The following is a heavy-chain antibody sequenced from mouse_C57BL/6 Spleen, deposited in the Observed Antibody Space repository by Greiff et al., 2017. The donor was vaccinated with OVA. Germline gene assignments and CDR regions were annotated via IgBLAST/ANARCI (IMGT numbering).Heavy chain of an antibody. J-gene: IGHJ4*01. V-gene: IGHV1-26*01. D-gene: IGHD1-1*01. CDR2: INPNNGGT. Sequence: VQLQQSGPELVKPGASVKISCKASGYTFTDYYMNWVKQSHGKSLEWIGDINPNNGGTSYNQKFKGKATLTVDKSSSTAYMELRSLTSEDSAVYYCARSNYDYAMDDWGQGTSVTVSS. CDR3: ARSNYDYAMDD. CDR1: GYTFTDYY.